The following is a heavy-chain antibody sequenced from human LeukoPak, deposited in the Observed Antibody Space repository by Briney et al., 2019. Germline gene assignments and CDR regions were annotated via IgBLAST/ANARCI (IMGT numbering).Heavy chain of an antibody. CDR1: GFTLSSYW. CDR2: IKQDGSEK. J-gene: IGHJ4*02. D-gene: IGHD6-13*01. CDR3: ARDSSSWLIYFDY. Sequence: GGSLRLSCAASGFTLSSYWMSWARQAPGKGLEWVANIKQDGSEKYYVDSVKGRFTISRDNAKNSLYLQMNSLRAEDTAVYYCARDSSSWLIYFDYWGQGTLVTVSS. V-gene: IGHV3-7*01.